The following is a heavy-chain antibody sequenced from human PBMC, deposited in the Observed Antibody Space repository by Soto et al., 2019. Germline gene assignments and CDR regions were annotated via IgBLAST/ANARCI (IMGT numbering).Heavy chain of an antibody. CDR3: ARGRKGAATPCSLDY. J-gene: IGHJ4*02. CDR1: GGSISSYY. CDR2: IYTSGST. Sequence: QVQLQESGPGLVKPSETLSLTCTVSGGSISSYYWSWIRQPAGKGLEWIGRIYTSGSTNYNPSLKSRVTMSVDTSKNQFSPKLSSVTAADTAVYYCARGRKGAATPCSLDYWGQGTLVTVSS. V-gene: IGHV4-4*07. D-gene: IGHD2-15*01.